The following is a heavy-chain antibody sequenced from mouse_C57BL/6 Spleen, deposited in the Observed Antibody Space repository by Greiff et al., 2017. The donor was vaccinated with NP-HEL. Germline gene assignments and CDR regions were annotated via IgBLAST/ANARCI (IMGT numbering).Heavy chain of an antibody. CDR3: ARPSPITTVHYYAMDY. V-gene: IGHV1-50*01. Sequence: VQLQQPGAELVKPGASVKLSCKASGYTFTSYWMQWVKQRPGQGLEWIGEIDPSDSYTNYNQKFKGKATLTVDTSSSTAYMQLSSLTSEDSAVYYCARPSPITTVHYYAMDYWGQGTSVTVSS. D-gene: IGHD1-1*01. CDR1: GYTFTSYW. J-gene: IGHJ4*01. CDR2: IDPSDSYT.